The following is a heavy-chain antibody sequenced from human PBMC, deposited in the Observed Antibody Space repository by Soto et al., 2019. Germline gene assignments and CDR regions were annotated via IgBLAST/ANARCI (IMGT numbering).Heavy chain of an antibody. Sequence: EVQLLESGGGLVQPGGSLRLSCAASGFTFSSYAMSWVRQAPGKGLEWVSAITGSGGTTFYADSVKGRFTISRDNSKNTLYLQMNSLRAEDTAVYYCANELTGGQFNYWGQGTRVTVSS. V-gene: IGHV3-23*01. CDR2: ITGSGGTT. J-gene: IGHJ4*02. D-gene: IGHD2-8*02. CDR3: ANELTGGQFNY. CDR1: GFTFSSYA.